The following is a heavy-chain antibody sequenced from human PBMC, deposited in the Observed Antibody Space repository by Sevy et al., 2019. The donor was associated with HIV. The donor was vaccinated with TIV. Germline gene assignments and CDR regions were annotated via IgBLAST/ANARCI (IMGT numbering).Heavy chain of an antibody. Sequence: SETLSLTCTVSGGSISNYYWSWIRQPPGKGLEWIGYIYYSGSTNYHPSLKSRVTLSVDTSKKQFSLKLTSVTAADTAVYYCARGRCLDTTRLHFDNWGQGTLVTVSS. CDR2: IYYSGST. CDR1: GGSISNYY. D-gene: IGHD1-26*01. V-gene: IGHV4-59*01. J-gene: IGHJ4*02. CDR3: ARGRCLDTTRLHFDN.